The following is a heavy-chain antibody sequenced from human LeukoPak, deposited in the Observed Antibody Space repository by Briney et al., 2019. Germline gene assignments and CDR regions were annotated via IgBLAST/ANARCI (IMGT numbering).Heavy chain of an antibody. Sequence: GGSLRLSCAASGFTFSNYTVHWVRQAPGKGLEWVAVISFDGTKKYYADSVKGRFTISRDNSKNTLYLQMNSLRAEDTAVYYCAKGSSGPPIFDYWGQGTLVTVSS. CDR2: ISFDGTKK. CDR3: AKGSSGPPIFDY. V-gene: IGHV3-30*04. J-gene: IGHJ4*02. CDR1: GFTFSNYT. D-gene: IGHD3-22*01.